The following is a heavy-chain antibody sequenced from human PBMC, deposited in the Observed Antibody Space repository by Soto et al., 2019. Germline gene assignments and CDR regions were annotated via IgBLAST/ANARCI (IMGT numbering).Heavy chain of an antibody. CDR3: AREKDSYGTYGMDV. CDR2: IIPIFGTA. V-gene: IGHV1-69*13. J-gene: IGHJ6*02. CDR1: GGTFSSYA. Sequence: EASVKVSCKASGGTFSSYAISWVRQAPGQGLEWMGGIIPIFGTANYAQKFQGRVTITADESTSTAYMELSSLRSEDTAVYYCAREKDSYGTYGMDVWGQGTTVTVSS. D-gene: IGHD5-18*01.